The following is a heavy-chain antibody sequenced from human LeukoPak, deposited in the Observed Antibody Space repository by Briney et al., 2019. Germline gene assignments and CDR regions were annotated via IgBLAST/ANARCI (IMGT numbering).Heavy chain of an antibody. J-gene: IGHJ6*03. CDR1: GFTVSGNY. V-gene: IGHV3-53*01. Sequence: GGSLRLSCAPSGFTVSGNYMSWVRQAPGKGLEWVSLIYSGGGTYYADSVKGRFTISRDNSKNSLYLQMNSLRAEDTALYYCAREGRVRGVMRYYYYYMDVWGKGTTVTVSS. D-gene: IGHD3-10*01. CDR2: IYSGGGT. CDR3: AREGRVRGVMRYYYYYMDV.